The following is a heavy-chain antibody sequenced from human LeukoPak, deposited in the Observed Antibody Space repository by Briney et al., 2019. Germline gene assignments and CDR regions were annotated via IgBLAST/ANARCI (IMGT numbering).Heavy chain of an antibody. CDR3: ARAIGSGSYLLDY. Sequence: SVKVSCRASGGTFSSYAISWVRQAPGQGLEWMGRIIPILGIANYAQKFQGRVTITADKSTSTAYMELSSLRSEDTAVYYCARAIGSGSYLLDYWGQGTLVTVSS. J-gene: IGHJ4*02. D-gene: IGHD3-10*01. V-gene: IGHV1-69*04. CDR1: GGTFSSYA. CDR2: IIPILGIA.